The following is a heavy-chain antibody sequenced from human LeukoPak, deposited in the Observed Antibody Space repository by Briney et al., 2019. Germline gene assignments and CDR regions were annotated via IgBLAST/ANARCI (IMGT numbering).Heavy chain of an antibody. CDR1: GFTIANYA. D-gene: IGHD3-22*01. CDR3: ASSYDSSGSLDAFDI. V-gene: IGHV3-48*03. CDR2: ISSSGSTI. J-gene: IGHJ3*02. Sequence: GGSLILSCAASGFTIANYAMSWVRQAPGKGLEWVSYISSSGSTIYYADSVKGRFTISRDNAKNSLYLQMNSLRAEDTAVYYCASSYDSSGSLDAFDIWGQGTMVTVSS.